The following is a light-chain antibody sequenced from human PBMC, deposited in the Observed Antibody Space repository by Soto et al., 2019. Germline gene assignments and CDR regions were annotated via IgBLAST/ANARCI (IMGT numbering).Light chain of an antibody. CDR3: MQRIKFPYT. CDR1: QSLLDSDDGNTY. J-gene: IGKJ2*01. V-gene: IGKV2-40*01. Sequence: IIMTQTPLSLPVTPGEPASISCRSSQSLLDSDDGNTYLDWYLQKPGQSPQLLIYTVSYRASGVPDRFSGSRSGTDFTLKISRVEAEDVGVYYCMQRIKFPYTFGQGTKLEIK. CDR2: TVS.